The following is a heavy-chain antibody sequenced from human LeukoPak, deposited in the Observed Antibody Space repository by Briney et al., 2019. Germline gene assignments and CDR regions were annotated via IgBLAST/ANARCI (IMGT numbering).Heavy chain of an antibody. CDR2: ISGDGGST. J-gene: IGHJ4*02. CDR1: GFTFSSYA. Sequence: PGGSLRHSCAASGFTFSSYAMSWVRQAPGKGLEWVSLISGDGGSTYYADSVKGRFTISRDNSKNSLYLQMNSLRTEDTALYYCAKDSGPLFVEMATMYFDYWGQGTLVTVS. D-gene: IGHD5-24*01. V-gene: IGHV3-43*02. CDR3: AKDSGPLFVEMATMYFDY.